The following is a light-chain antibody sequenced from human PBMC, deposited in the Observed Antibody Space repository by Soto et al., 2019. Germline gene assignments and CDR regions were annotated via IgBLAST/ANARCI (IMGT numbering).Light chain of an antibody. J-gene: IGKJ5*01. CDR2: AAS. CDR1: QTISSY. CDR3: QQSYDTPRLT. Sequence: IQMTQSPSTLSGSVGDRVPITCRASQTISSYLNWYQQRPGRAPKVLLFAASSLQSGVPSRFSGSGSGTDFTLTISSLQPEDFATYYCQQSYDTPRLTFGQGTRLEIK. V-gene: IGKV1-39*01.